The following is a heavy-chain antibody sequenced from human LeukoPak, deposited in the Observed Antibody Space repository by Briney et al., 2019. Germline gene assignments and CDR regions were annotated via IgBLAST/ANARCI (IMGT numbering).Heavy chain of an antibody. D-gene: IGHD5-12*01. CDR2: IIPIFGTA. CDR3: ARDAGIVATAD. V-gene: IGHV1-69*13. CDR1: GGTFTSYA. J-gene: IGHJ4*02. Sequence: ASVKVSCKASGGTFTSYAISWVGQAPGQGLEWMGGIIPIFGTANYAQKFQGRVTITADESTSTAYMELSSLRSEDTAVYYCARDAGIVATADWGQGTLVTVSS.